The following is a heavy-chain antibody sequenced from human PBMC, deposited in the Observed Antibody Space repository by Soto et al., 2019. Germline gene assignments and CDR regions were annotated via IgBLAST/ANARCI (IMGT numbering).Heavy chain of an antibody. J-gene: IGHJ6*02. D-gene: IGHD2-2*01. CDR3: ARHVEVSRTSTYSMDV. Sequence: QLQLQESGPGLVKPSETLSLTCTVSGGSISSSSYYWGWIRQHPGKGLEWIGNIYYSGNTYYNPCLKSGVTISGDTSHNQVSLKLSSVTAAVLAVYYCARHVEVSRTSTYSMDVWGQGTTVTVSS. CDR2: IYYSGNT. V-gene: IGHV4-39*01. CDR1: GGSISSSSYY.